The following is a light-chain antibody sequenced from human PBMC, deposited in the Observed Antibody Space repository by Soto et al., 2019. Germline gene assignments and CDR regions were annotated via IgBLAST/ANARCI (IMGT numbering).Light chain of an antibody. CDR3: QQTYGTPPT. J-gene: IGKJ1*01. CDR1: QTINKW. CDR2: DAS. Sequence: DIQMHQSPSTLSAPVGARAPITCRASQTINKWLAWYQQKPGKAPQLLISDASSLQSGVPSRFSGSGSGTEFTLTISSLQPDDFATYYCQQTYGTPPTFGQGTKVDNK. V-gene: IGKV1-5*01.